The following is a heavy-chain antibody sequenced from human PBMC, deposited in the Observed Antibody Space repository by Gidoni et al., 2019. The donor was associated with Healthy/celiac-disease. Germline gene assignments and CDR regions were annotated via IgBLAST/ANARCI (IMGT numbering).Heavy chain of an antibody. D-gene: IGHD3-10*01. J-gene: IGHJ3*02. Sequence: QVQLVESGGGVVQPGRSLRLSCAASGLPFRSYAMHWVRQAPGKGLEWVAVISYDGSNKYYADSVKGRFTISRDNSKNTLYLQMNSLRAEDTAVYYCARERPFNGDHGAGDDAFDIWGQGTMVTVSS. CDR1: GLPFRSYA. CDR2: ISYDGSNK. CDR3: ARERPFNGDHGAGDDAFDI. V-gene: IGHV3-30-3*01.